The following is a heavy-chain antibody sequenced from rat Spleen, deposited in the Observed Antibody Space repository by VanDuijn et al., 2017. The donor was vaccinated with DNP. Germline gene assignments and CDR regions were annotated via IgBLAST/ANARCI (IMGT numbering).Heavy chain of an antibody. V-gene: IGHV5-31*01. Sequence: EVQLVESGGDLVQPGRSLKLSCVASGFTFNNYWMTWIRQVPGKGLEWVATISYDGDSSNYRDSVKGRFTVSRDNARSTLYLQMDSLRSEDTATYYCARPDYWGQGVMVTVSS. CDR1: GFTFNNYW. CDR2: ISYDGDSS. CDR3: ARPDY. J-gene: IGHJ2*01.